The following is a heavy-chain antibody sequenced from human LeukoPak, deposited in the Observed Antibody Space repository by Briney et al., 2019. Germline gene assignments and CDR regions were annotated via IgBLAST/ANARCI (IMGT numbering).Heavy chain of an antibody. D-gene: IGHD2-2*02. CDR1: GGSIRSSYYY. V-gene: IGHV4-39*07. J-gene: IGHJ5*02. CDR3: ARGRGLGNCSSTSCYRRGWFDP. Sequence: SETLSLTCTVSGGSIRSSYYYWSWIRLPPGKGLEWIGEINHSGSTNYNPSLKSRVTISVDTSKNQFSLKLSSVTAADTAVYYCARGRGLGNCSSTSCYRRGWFDPWGQGTLVTVSS. CDR2: INHSGST.